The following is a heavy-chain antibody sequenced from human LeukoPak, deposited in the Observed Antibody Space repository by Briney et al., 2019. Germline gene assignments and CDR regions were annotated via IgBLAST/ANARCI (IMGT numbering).Heavy chain of an antibody. V-gene: IGHV1-69*04. CDR1: GGTFSSYA. Sequence: ASVKVSCKASGGTFSSYAISWVRQAPGQGLEWMGRIIPILGIANYAQKFQGRVTITADKSTSTAYMELSSLRSEDTVVYYCAREDRRYCSSTSCYAHFDYWGQGTLVTVSS. J-gene: IGHJ4*02. CDR3: AREDRRYCSSTSCYAHFDY. CDR2: IIPILGIA. D-gene: IGHD2-2*01.